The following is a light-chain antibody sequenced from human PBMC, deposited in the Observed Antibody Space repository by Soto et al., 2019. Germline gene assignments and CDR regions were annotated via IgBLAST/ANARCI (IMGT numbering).Light chain of an antibody. J-gene: IGLJ2*01. Sequence: QSVLTQPPSASGTPGQRVTISCSGSSSNIGRDFVYWYQQVPGTAPKPLIYSDNQRYSGVPDRFSGSKSGTSASLAISGLRSEDEADYYCASWDDSLSGVVFGGGTNLTVL. V-gene: IGLV1-47*02. CDR3: ASWDDSLSGVV. CDR2: SDN. CDR1: SSNIGRDF.